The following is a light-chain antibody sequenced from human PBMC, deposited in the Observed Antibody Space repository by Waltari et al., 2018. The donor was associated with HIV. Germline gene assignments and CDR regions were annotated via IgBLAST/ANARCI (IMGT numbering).Light chain of an antibody. J-gene: IGLJ2*01. Sequence: QSVLTQPPSASGTPGQRVTITCSGRSANIGSNAANWYQQLPCAAPKLLIYRNNQRPSGVPDRFSASKSGTSASLAISGLQSEDEADYYCAAWVDSLNGPVFGGGTKLTVL. CDR3: AAWVDSLNGPV. V-gene: IGLV1-44*01. CDR1: SANIGSNA. CDR2: RNN.